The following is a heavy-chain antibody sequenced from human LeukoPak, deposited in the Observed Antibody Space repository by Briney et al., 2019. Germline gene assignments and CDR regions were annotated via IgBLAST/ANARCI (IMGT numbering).Heavy chain of an antibody. J-gene: IGHJ4*02. Sequence: SETLSLTCAVYGGSFSGYSWSWIRQPPGKGLEWIGYFHNSGTSTYNPSLKSRVTISADTSKNQFSLKLNSLTTADTAVYYCTRGAGWLIDYWGQGILVTVSS. CDR2: FHNSGTS. D-gene: IGHD3-16*01. V-gene: IGHV4-59*01. CDR1: GGSFSGYS. CDR3: TRGAGWLIDY.